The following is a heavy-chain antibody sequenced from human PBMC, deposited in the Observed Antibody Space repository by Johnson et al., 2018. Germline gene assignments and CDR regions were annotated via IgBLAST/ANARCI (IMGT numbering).Heavy chain of an antibody. CDR3: AKDRSYYMDV. CDR2: ISWNGGAP. J-gene: IGHJ6*03. Sequence: VQLVESGGDVAQPGGSLRLSCAVSGFVFDDYAMHWVRQAPGKGLEWISMISWNGGAPYYADSVKGRVTVSRDSSKNSVFRQMNSLSPEDTALYYCAKDRSYYMDVWGKGTTVTVSS. CDR1: GFVFDDYA. V-gene: IGHV3-43D*03. D-gene: IGHD3-10*01.